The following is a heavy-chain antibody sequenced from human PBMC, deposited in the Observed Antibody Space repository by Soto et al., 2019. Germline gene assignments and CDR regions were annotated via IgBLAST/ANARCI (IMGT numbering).Heavy chain of an antibody. D-gene: IGHD5-18*01. V-gene: IGHV3-73*02. CDR1: GFTFSDSA. J-gene: IGHJ4*02. CDR3: TRRRDWTAMDPLDY. Sequence: EVQLVESGGGLVQPGGSLKLSCAASGFTFSDSAMHWVRQASGKGLEWVGRIRSKVNTYATAYAASVKGRFTIYRDASRNTSYLQMHRLKPDDTAVYYCTRRRDWTAMDPLDYWGQGTLVTVSS. CDR2: IRSKVNTYAT.